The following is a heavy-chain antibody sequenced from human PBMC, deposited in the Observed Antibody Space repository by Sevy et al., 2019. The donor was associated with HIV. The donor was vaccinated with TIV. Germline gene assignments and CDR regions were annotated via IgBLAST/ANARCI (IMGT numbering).Heavy chain of an antibody. CDR2: ISSSGSTI. D-gene: IGHD4-17*01. Sequence: EGSLRLSCAASGFTFSSYEMNWVRQAPGKGLEWVSYISSSGSTIYYADSVKGRFTISRDNAKNSLYLQMNSLRAEDTAVYYCARETYGGNSGDFDYWGQGTLVTVSS. V-gene: IGHV3-48*03. J-gene: IGHJ4*02. CDR3: ARETYGGNSGDFDY. CDR1: GFTFSSYE.